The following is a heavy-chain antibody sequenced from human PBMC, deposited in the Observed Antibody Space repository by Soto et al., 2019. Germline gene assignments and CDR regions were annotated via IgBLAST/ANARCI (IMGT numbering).Heavy chain of an antibody. V-gene: IGHV4-30-2*01. D-gene: IGHD6-19*01. J-gene: IGHJ5*02. CDR2: IYQSGVT. CDR1: GDSYSISTYS. Sequence: SSETLSLTCNMSGDSYSISTYSWSWIRQPPGKALQWIGFIYQSGVTSYNPSLASRVSISLDRSNNQCSLKLKSVTAADTAVYFCAGMPYTSGLRFDPWGPGTLVTVSS. CDR3: AGMPYTSGLRFDP.